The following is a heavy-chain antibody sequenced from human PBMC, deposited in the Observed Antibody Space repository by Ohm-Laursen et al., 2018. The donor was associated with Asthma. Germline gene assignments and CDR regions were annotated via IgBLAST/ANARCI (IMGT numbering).Heavy chain of an antibody. CDR3: ARIGPEWELPGREYSLHH. CDR2: ISTASSFI. V-gene: IGHV3-21*01. Sequence: GSLRLSCAAPGYTLSRYSIHWVRQIPGKGLEWVASISTASSFIYYADSVRGRFTTTRDNARNSVYLQMNSLRAEDTALYYCARIGPEWELPGREYSLHHWGEGTLVTVSS. J-gene: IGHJ1*01. D-gene: IGHD1-26*01. CDR1: GYTLSRYS.